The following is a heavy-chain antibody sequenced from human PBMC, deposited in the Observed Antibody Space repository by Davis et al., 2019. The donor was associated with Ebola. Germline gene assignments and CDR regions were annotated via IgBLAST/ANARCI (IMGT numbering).Heavy chain of an antibody. V-gene: IGHV3-23*01. D-gene: IGHD2-15*01. CDR2: ISGSGGST. Sequence: GGSLRLSCAASGFTFSSYAMSWVRQAPGKGLEWVSAISGSGGSTYYADSVKGRFTISRDNSKNTLYLQMNSLRAEDTAVYYCARRGHIVVVVAAVDYWGQGTLVTVSS. J-gene: IGHJ4*02. CDR3: ARRGHIVVVVAAVDY. CDR1: GFTFSSYA.